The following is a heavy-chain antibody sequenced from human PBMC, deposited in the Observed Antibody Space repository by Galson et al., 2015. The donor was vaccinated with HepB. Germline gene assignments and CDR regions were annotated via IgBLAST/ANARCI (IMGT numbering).Heavy chain of an antibody. CDR1: GFTFSNAW. Sequence: SLRLSCAASGFTFSNAWMSWVRQAPGKGLEWVGRIKSKTDGGTTDYAAPVKGRFTISRDDSKNTLYLQMNSLKTEDTAVYYCTTDPEFGEDDAFDIWGQGTMVTVSS. V-gene: IGHV3-15*01. CDR2: IKSKTDGGTT. J-gene: IGHJ3*02. CDR3: TTDPEFGEDDAFDI. D-gene: IGHD3-10*01.